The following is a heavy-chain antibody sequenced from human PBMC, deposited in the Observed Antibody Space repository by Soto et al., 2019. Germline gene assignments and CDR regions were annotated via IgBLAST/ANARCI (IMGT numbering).Heavy chain of an antibody. CDR1: GFTFSNYC. D-gene: IGHD6-19*01. J-gene: IGHJ4*02. V-gene: IGHV3-11*01. CDR3: AHRPSGWYPFDY. CDR2: ISHSFLTM. Sequence: GGSLTLSCVASGFTFSNYCMSWIRQAPGKGMERVSDISHSFLTMHYAESVKGRFTISRDNAKNSLFLQMNSLSAEDTSVYDCAHRPSGWYPFDYWGQGTLVTVSS.